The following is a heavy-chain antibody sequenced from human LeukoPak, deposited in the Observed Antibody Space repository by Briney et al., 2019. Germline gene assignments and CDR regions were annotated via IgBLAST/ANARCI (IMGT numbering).Heavy chain of an antibody. J-gene: IGHJ3*02. D-gene: IGHD6-13*01. V-gene: IGHV3-30-3*01. Sequence: GGSLRLSCAASGFTFSSYAMHWVRQAPGKGLEWVAVISYDGSNKYYADSVKGRFTISRDNSKNTLYLQMNSLRAEDTAVYYCARQKYSSSWYDAFDIWGQGTLVTVSS. CDR1: GFTFSSYA. CDR3: ARQKYSSSWYDAFDI. CDR2: ISYDGSNK.